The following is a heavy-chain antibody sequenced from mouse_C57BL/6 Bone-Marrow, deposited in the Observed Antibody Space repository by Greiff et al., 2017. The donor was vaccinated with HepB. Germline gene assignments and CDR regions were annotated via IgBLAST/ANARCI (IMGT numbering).Heavy chain of an antibody. CDR2: IYPRSGNT. CDR1: GYTFTSYG. J-gene: IGHJ1*03. D-gene: IGHD1-1*01. V-gene: IGHV1-81*01. Sequence: QVQLQQSGAELARPGASVKLSCKASGYTFTSYGMSWVKQRTGQGLEWIGEIYPRSGNTYYNEKFKGKATLTADKSSSTAYMELRSLTSEDSAVYFCARWVLRRYFDVWGTGTTVTVSS. CDR3: ARWVLRRYFDV.